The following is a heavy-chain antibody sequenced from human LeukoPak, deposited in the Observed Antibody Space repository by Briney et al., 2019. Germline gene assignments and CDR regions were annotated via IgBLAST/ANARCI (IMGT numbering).Heavy chain of an antibody. CDR1: GFTFDNYA. V-gene: IGHV3-9*03. Sequence: PGGSLRLSCAASGFTFDNYAMHWVRQAPGKGLEWVSGINWSGGNIGDADSVKGRFTISRDNAKNSLYLQMNSLRVDDMAFYYCTRDRSGSYIGGSFHIWGQGTMVTVSS. J-gene: IGHJ3*02. D-gene: IGHD1-26*01. CDR2: INWSGGNI. CDR3: TRDRSGSYIGGSFHI.